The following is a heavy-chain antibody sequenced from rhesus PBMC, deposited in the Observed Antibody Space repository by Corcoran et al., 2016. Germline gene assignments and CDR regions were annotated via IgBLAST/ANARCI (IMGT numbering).Heavy chain of an antibody. CDR3: AAYSSSGRAFDF. V-gene: IGHV3S5*01. CDR1: GFTFRAYG. D-gene: IGHD6-13*01. Sequence: EVQLVESGGGLVQPGGSLRLSCAAPGFTFRAYGMSWVRQAPGKGLEWVSYISNGGGSTYYADSVKGRFTISRDNSKNTLSLQMNSLRAEDTAVYYCAAYSSSGRAFDFWGQGLRVTVSS. CDR2: ISNGGGST. J-gene: IGHJ3*01.